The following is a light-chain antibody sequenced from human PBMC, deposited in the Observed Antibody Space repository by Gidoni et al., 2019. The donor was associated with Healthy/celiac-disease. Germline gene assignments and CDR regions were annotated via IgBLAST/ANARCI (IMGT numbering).Light chain of an antibody. CDR1: QSVSSY. CDR2: DAS. CDR3: QQRSNWPPGLT. Sequence: EIVLTQSPATLSLSPGERATLSCRASQSVSSYLAWYQQKPGQAPRLLIYDASNRATGIPARFSGSGSGTDFPLTISSLEPEDVAVYYCQQRSNWPPGLTFGGWTKVEIK. V-gene: IGKV3-11*01. J-gene: IGKJ4*01.